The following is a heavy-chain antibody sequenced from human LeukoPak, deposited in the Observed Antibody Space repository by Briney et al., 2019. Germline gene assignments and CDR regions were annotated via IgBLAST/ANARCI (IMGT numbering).Heavy chain of an antibody. CDR2: IYYSGST. CDR3: ARDYYDSSGPTIYFDY. V-gene: IGHV4-39*02. Sequence: SETLSLTCTVSGGSISSSSYYWGWIRQPPGKGLEWIGSIYYSGSTYYNPSLKSRVTISVDTPKNQFSLKLSSVTAADTAVYYCARDYYDSSGPTIYFDYWGQGTLVTVSS. CDR1: GGSISSSSYY. J-gene: IGHJ4*02. D-gene: IGHD3-22*01.